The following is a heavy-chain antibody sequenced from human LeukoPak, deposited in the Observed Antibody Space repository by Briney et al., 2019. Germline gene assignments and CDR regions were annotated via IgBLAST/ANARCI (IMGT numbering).Heavy chain of an antibody. J-gene: IGHJ5*02. CDR2: IYYSGST. V-gene: IGHV4-39*01. CDR1: GGSITSSLSY. CDR3: ARSIATYGPTHNWFGP. Sequence: SETLSLTCSVSGGSITSSLSYWGWIRQPPGKGLEWIGSIYYSGSTYYSPSLKSRVTISVDTSKNQFSLKLSSVTAADTAVYYCARSIATYGPTHNWFGPWGQGIPSPSPQ. D-gene: IGHD6-6*01.